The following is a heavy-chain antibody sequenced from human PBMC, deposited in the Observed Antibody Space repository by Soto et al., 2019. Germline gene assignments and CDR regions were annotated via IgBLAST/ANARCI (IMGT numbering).Heavy chain of an antibody. D-gene: IGHD5-18*01. Sequence: SETLSLTCTVSGGSISSSSYYRGRIRQPPGKGLEWIGSIYYSGSTYYNPSLKSRVTISVDTSKNQFSLKLSSVTAADTAVYYCACIFSGGYGYGFYYYGMDVWGQGTTVTVSS. J-gene: IGHJ6*02. V-gene: IGHV4-39*01. CDR1: GGSISSSSYY. CDR3: ACIFSGGYGYGFYYYGMDV. CDR2: IYYSGST.